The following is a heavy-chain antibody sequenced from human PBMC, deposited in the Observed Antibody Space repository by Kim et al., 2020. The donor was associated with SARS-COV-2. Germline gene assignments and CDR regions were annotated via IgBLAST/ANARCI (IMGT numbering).Heavy chain of an antibody. D-gene: IGHD2-15*01. V-gene: IGHV3-21*01. CDR3: ARCVSGGPQGYYYYGMDV. CDR2: ISSSSSYI. J-gene: IGHJ6*02. Sequence: GGSLRLSCAASGFTFSSYSMNWVRQAPGKGLEWVSSISSSSSYIYYADSVKGRFTISRDNAKNSLYLQMNSLRAEDTAVYYCARCVSGGPQGYYYYGMDVWGQGTTVTVSS. CDR1: GFTFSSYS.